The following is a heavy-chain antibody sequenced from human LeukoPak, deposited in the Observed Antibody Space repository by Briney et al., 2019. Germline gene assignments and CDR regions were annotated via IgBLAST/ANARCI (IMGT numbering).Heavy chain of an antibody. J-gene: IGHJ4*02. Sequence: ASVKVSCKASGYTFTSYGISRVRQAPGQGLEWMGWISAYNGNTNYAQKLQGRVTMTTDTSTSTAHMELRSLRSDDTAVYYCARDFGDENYYDSSGYYSASDYWGQGTLVTVSS. D-gene: IGHD3-22*01. CDR1: GYTFTSYG. CDR3: ARDFGDENYYDSSGYYSASDY. CDR2: ISAYNGNT. V-gene: IGHV1-18*01.